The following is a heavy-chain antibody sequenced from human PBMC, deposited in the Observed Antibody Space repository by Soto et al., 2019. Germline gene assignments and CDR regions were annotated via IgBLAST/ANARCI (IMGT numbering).Heavy chain of an antibody. D-gene: IGHD5-12*01. Sequence: QVQLWQSGAEVKKHGSSVKVSCKASGGTFSSYAISWVRQSPGQGLEWMGGIIPIFGTANYAQKFQGRVTITADESTSTAYMELSSLRSEDTDVYYCARGWLQDDEIFDYWGKGNLVTVSS. J-gene: IGHJ4*02. CDR1: GGTFSSYA. V-gene: IGHV1-69*01. CDR3: ARGWLQDDEIFDY. CDR2: IIPIFGTA.